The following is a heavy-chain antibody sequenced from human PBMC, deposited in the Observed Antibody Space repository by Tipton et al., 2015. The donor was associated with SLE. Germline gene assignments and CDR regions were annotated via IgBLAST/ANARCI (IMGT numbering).Heavy chain of an antibody. Sequence: TLSLTCTVSGGSISSHYWSWIRQPPGKGLEWIGYIYYSGSTNYNPSLKSRVTISVDTSKNQFSLKLSSVTAADTAVYYCARGRGWQWPFDYWGQGTLVTVSS. CDR3: ARGRGWQWPFDY. V-gene: IGHV4-59*11. D-gene: IGHD6-19*01. CDR1: GGSISSHY. J-gene: IGHJ4*02. CDR2: IYYSGST.